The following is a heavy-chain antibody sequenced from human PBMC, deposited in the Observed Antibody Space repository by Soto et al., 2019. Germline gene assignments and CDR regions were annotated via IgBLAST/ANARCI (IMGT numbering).Heavy chain of an antibody. CDR2: IYWDDDK. J-gene: IGHJ6*02. CDR1: GFSLSTSGVG. CDR3: AHTGRHSAAGTDYYYYGMDV. Sequence: QITLKESGPTLVKPTQPLTLTCTFSGFSLSTSGVGVGWIRQPPGKALEWLALIYWDDDKRYSPSLKSRLTITKDTSXXQXVXXMTNMDPVDTATYYCAHTGRHSAAGTDYYYYGMDVWGQGTTVTVSS. D-gene: IGHD6-13*01. V-gene: IGHV2-5*02.